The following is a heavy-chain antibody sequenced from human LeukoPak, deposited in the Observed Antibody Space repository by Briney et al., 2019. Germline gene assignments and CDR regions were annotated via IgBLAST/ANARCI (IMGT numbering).Heavy chain of an antibody. J-gene: IGHJ4*02. CDR1: GYTFTGYY. CDR2: INPNSGGT. D-gene: IGHD3-10*01. CDR3: ARGQSTWGFGDSWEQYYFDY. Sequence: GASVKVSCKASGYTFTGYYMHWVRQAPGQGLEWMGWINPNSGGTNYAQKFQGRVTMTRDTSISTAYMELSRLRSDDTAVYYCARGQSTWGFGDSWEQYYFDYWGQGTLVTVSS. V-gene: IGHV1-2*02.